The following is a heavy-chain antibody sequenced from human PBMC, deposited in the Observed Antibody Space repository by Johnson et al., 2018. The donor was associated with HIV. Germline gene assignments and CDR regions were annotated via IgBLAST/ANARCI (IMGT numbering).Heavy chain of an antibody. D-gene: IGHD3-22*01. CDR3: ATSLYYYDSSGFSFDAFDI. V-gene: IGHV3-30*02. CDR2: IRYDGSNK. Sequence: QVQLVESGGGVVQPGGSLRLSCVASGFTFSSYGMHWVRQAPGKGLEWVAFIRYDGSNKYYADSVKGRFTISRDNSKNTLYLQMNSLRAEETAVYYCATSLYYYDSSGFSFDAFDIWGQGTLVTVSS. J-gene: IGHJ3*02. CDR1: GFTFSSYG.